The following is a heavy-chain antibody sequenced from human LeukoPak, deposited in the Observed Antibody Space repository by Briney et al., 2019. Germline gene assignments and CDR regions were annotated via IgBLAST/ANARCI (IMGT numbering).Heavy chain of an antibody. Sequence: SVKVSCKASGGTFSSYAISWVRQAPGQGLEWMGGIIPIFGTANYAQKFQGRVTITTDESTSTAYMELSSLRSEDTAVYYCARAIRIAAAGTGPDAFDIWGQGTMVTVSS. CDR1: GGTFSSYA. V-gene: IGHV1-69*05. CDR3: ARAIRIAAAGTGPDAFDI. D-gene: IGHD6-13*01. CDR2: IIPIFGTA. J-gene: IGHJ3*02.